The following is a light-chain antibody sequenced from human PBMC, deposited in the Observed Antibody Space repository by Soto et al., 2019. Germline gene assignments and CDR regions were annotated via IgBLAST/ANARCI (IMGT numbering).Light chain of an antibody. CDR2: RSD. V-gene: IGLV1-40*01. J-gene: IGLJ1*01. CDR1: SSTLGAGYD. Sequence: QSVLTQPPSVSGAPGQRVTISCTGSSSTLGAGYDAHWYQQLPGRAPKLLIYRSDNRPSGVPDRFSGSKSDTSASLVITGLQAEDEADYYCQSYDSSLSRYVFGSGPKLTVL. CDR3: QSYDSSLSRYV.